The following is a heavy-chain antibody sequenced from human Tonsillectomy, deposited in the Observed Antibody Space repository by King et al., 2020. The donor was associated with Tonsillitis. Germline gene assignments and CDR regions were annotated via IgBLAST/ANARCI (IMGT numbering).Heavy chain of an antibody. J-gene: IGHJ4*02. CDR3: TRDPVRRFDY. Sequence: EVQLVESGGGLVQPGGSLRLSCAASGFTFSSFWMSWVRQAPGKGLEWLANIKQDGSEKYYVDSVKGRFTISRDNAKNSLYLQMNSLRAEDTAVYYCTRDPVRRFDYWGQGTLVTVSS. V-gene: IGHV3-7*03. D-gene: IGHD3-10*01. CDR1: GFTFSSFW. CDR2: IKQDGSEK.